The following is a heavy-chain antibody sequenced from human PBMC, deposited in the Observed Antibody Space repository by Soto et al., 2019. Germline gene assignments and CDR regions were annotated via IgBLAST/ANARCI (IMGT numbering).Heavy chain of an antibody. CDR2: ISYDGSNK. V-gene: IGHV3-30-3*01. CDR3: ASGYCSTTSCFYGMDV. CDR1: GFTFSRNV. D-gene: IGHD2-2*01. J-gene: IGHJ6*02. Sequence: VGSLRLSCAGSGFTFSRNVMHWVRQAPGKGLEWVAFISYDGSNKYYADSVKGRFTISRDNSKNTLYLQMNSLRPEDTSVYYCASGYCSTTSCFYGMDVWGQGTTVTVSS.